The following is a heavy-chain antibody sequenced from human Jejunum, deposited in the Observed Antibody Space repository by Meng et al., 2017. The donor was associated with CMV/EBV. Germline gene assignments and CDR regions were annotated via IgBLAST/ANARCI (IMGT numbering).Heavy chain of an antibody. V-gene: IGHV3-11*05. J-gene: IGHJ4*02. D-gene: IGHD2-15*01. CDR1: GFIFSDQY. Sequence: QVAVGESWGYLVKPGGSLRLFCAASGFIFSDQYMQWIRQAPGKGLELLSYISGSSHDTNYADSVKGRFTISRDNAKNSLYLQINSLRVEDTAIYYCVRTAREAADWGQGTLVTVSS. CDR2: ISGSSHDT. CDR3: VRTAREAAD.